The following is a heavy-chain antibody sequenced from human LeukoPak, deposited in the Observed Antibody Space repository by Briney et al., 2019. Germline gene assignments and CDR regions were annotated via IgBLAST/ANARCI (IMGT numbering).Heavy chain of an antibody. D-gene: IGHD3-22*01. Sequence: GASVKVSCKTSGYTFTDYYMHWVRQAPGQGLEWMGWINPHSGGTIYSQKFQGRVTMTRDTSISTAYMELSRLRSDDTAVYYCARRLDSSGYYYLDYWGQGTLVTVSS. J-gene: IGHJ4*02. CDR2: INPHSGGT. CDR1: GYTFTDYY. CDR3: ARRLDSSGYYYLDY. V-gene: IGHV1-2*02.